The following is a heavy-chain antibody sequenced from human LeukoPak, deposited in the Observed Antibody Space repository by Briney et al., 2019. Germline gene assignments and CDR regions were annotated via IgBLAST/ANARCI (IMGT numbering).Heavy chain of an antibody. D-gene: IGHD3-16*01. J-gene: IGHJ4*02. CDR3: ARSNNGGWGYCDY. CDR1: GFSFSNHG. Sequence: PGGSLRLSCAASGFSFSNHGMHWVRQAPGKGLEGVAVIWYDGSNKYYADSVKGRFTISRDNSKNTLYVQMSSLRAEDTAVYYCARSNNGGWGYCDYWGQGSLVTVSS. V-gene: IGHV3-33*01. CDR2: IWYDGSNK.